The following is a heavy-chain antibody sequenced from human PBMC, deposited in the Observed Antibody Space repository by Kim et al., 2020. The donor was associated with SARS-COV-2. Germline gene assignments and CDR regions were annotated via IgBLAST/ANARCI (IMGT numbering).Heavy chain of an antibody. D-gene: IGHD2-15*01. CDR3: ARDFVVAATRVSSYYYYGMDV. CDR2: IYYSGST. J-gene: IGHJ6*02. V-gene: IGHV4-59*01. CDR1: GGSISSYY. Sequence: SETLSLTCTVSGGSISSYYWSWIRQPPGKGLEWIGYIYYSGSTNYNPSLKSRVTISVDTSKNQFSLKLSSVTAADTAVYYCARDFVVAATRVSSYYYYGMDVWGQGTTVTVSS.